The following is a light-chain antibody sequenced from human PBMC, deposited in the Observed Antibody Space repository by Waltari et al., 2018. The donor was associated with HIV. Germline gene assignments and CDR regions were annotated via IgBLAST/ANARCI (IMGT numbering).Light chain of an antibody. CDR2: RNN. CDR3: AAWDDTSVV. Sequence: QSVLTQPPSASGTPGQRVTIPCSGSSSNIGSTYVYWYQQLPGTAPKLLIYRNNQRPSGVPDRFSGSKSGTSASLAISGLRSEDEADYYCAAWDDTSVVFGGGTKLTVL. V-gene: IGLV1-47*01. CDR1: SSNIGSTY. J-gene: IGLJ2*01.